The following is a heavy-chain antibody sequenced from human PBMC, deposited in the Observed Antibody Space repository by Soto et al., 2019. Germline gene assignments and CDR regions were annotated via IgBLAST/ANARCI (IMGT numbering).Heavy chain of an antibody. CDR1: GGSISTGDYY. J-gene: IGHJ3*01. CDR2: IYYSGSP. CDR3: FIGNHEQYATDF. Sequence: SETLSLTCTVSGGSISTGDYYWSWVRQPPGKGLEWIGYIYYSGSPYYNPSLKSRVTISVDTSKNQFSLKVNSVTGADTAVYYFFIGNHEQYATDFRGQGIMVTVSS. V-gene: IGHV4-30-4*01. D-gene: IGHD3-3*01.